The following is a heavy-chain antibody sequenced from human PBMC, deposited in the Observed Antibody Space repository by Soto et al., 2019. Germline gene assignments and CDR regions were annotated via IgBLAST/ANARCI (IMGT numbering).Heavy chain of an antibody. J-gene: IGHJ4*02. D-gene: IGHD2-15*01. CDR1: GGSISSGGYY. CDR3: ARDRSGGDCSGGSCYAFDY. Sequence: SETLSLTCTVSGGSISSGGYYWSWIRQHPGKGLEWIGYIYYSGSTYYNPSLKSRVTISVDTSKNQFSLKLSSVTAADTAVYYCARDRSGGDCSGGSCYAFDYWGQGTLVTVSS. CDR2: IYYSGST. V-gene: IGHV4-31*03.